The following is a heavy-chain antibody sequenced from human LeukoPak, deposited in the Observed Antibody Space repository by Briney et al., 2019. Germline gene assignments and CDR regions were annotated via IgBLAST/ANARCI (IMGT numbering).Heavy chain of an antibody. D-gene: IGHD2-21*01. CDR3: ARDYGDHPYPEVTLDQ. V-gene: IGHV3-30-3*01. J-gene: IGHJ4*02. CDR2: ISFDGDNK. Sequence: GGSLRLSCAASGFTFNSYTLHWVRQVPDKGLEWVTIISFDGDNKYYADSVKGRFTISRDNSKNTLYLQMNSLRPEDTAVYYCARDYGDHPYPEVTLDQWGQGTLVTVSS. CDR1: GFTFNSYT.